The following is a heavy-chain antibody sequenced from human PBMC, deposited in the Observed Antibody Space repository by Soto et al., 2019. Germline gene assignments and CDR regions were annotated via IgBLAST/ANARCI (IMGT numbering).Heavy chain of an antibody. CDR1: GFTFSSYG. J-gene: IGHJ4*02. D-gene: IGHD3-10*01. CDR3: AKVGITMVRGVPEYYFDY. Sequence: GGSLRLSCAASGFTFSSYGMHWVRQAPGKGLEWVAVISYDGSNKYYADSVKGRFTISRDNSKNTLYLQMNSLRAEDTAVYYCAKVGITMVRGVPEYYFDYWGQGTLVTVSS. CDR2: ISYDGSNK. V-gene: IGHV3-30*18.